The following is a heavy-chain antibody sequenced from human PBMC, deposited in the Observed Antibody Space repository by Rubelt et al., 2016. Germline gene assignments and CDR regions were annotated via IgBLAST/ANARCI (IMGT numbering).Heavy chain of an antibody. CDR1: GGSFSGYY. D-gene: IGHD2-15*01. CDR3: ARFRCGGSCRPPNFYYYGMDV. V-gene: IGHV4-34*01. Sequence: QVQLQQWGAGLLKPSETLSLTCAVYGGSFSGYYWSWIRQPPGKGLEWIGEINHSGSTNYNPSLKSRVTVSVNTPKNQFSLKLSSVTAADTAVYYCARFRCGGSCRPPNFYYYGMDVWGQGTTVTVSS. J-gene: IGHJ6*02. CDR2: INHSGST.